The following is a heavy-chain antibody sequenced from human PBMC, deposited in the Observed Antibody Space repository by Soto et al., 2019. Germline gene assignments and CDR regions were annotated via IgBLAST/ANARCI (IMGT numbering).Heavy chain of an antibody. Sequence: SETLSLTCTVSGGSISSGGYYWSWIRQHPGTGLEWVGHISYSGSTYYNTSLKSRVTISVDNAKNSLYLQMNSLRAEDTAFYYCAKSSGYELREYFRHWGQGTLVTVSS. CDR3: AKSSGYELREYFRH. D-gene: IGHD3-22*01. CDR2: ISYSGST. CDR1: GGSISSGGYY. J-gene: IGHJ1*01. V-gene: IGHV4-31*09.